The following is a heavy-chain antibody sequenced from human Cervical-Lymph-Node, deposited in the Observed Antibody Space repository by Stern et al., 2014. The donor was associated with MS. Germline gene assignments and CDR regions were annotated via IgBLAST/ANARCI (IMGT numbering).Heavy chain of an antibody. D-gene: IGHD1-14*01. CDR3: ARQTTAWASDV. V-gene: IGHV5-51*01. J-gene: IGHJ4*02. Sequence: SGAELIRPGESLKISCKGSGYKFSIYWIAWVRQMPGKGLEWMGIIYPGDSETRYSPSFQGQVTMSADKSTSTAYLQWSSLNASDTAMYFCARQTTAWASDVWGQGTLVTVSS. CDR1: GYKFSIYW. CDR2: IYPGDSET.